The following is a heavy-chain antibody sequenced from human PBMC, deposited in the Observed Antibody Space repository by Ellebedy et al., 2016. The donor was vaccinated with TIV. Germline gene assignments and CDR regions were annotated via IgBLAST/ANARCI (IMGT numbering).Heavy chain of an antibody. V-gene: IGHV4-39*01. CDR1: GGSISSSSYY. CDR2: IYYSGST. Sequence: SETLSLTCTVSGGSISSSSYYWGWIRQHPGKGLEWIGSIYYSGSTYYNPSLKSRVTMSVDTSKNQFSLKLSSVTAADTAVYYCARAVGVITTGGDAFDIWGQGTMVTVSS. J-gene: IGHJ3*02. D-gene: IGHD3-22*01. CDR3: ARAVGVITTGGDAFDI.